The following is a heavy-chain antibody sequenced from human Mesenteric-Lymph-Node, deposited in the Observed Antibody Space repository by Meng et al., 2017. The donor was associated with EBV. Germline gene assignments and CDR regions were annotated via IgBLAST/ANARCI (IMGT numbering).Heavy chain of an antibody. J-gene: IGHJ4*02. CDR3: AKDISGTGDY. CDR1: GFIFSSFG. Sequence: QVKLGGSGGGVVQPGRSLRLSRAASGFIFSSFGMICVRQAPGKGLEWVAVISYDGSRKYYADSVKGRFTVTRDNSKNTLYLQMNSLRPEDTAVYYCAKDISGTGDYWGQGTLVTVSS. V-gene: IGHV3-30*18. CDR2: ISYDGSRK. D-gene: IGHD3-10*01.